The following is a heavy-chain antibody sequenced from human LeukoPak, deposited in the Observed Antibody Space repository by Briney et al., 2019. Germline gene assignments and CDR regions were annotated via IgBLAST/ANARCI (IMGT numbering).Heavy chain of an antibody. CDR2: IYHSGST. V-gene: IGHV4-59*01. J-gene: IGHJ4*02. CDR3: ARAGWSGYYFDY. D-gene: IGHD3-3*01. CDR1: GGSISSYY. Sequence: SETLSRTCTVSGGSISSYYWSWIRQPPGKGLEWIGYIYHSGSTNYNPSLKSRVTISVDTSKNQFSLKLSSVTAADTAVYYCARAGWSGYYFDYWGQGTLVTVSS.